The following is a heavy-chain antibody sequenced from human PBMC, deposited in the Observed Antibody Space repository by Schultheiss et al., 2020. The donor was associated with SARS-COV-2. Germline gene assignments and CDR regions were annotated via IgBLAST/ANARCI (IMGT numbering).Heavy chain of an antibody. CDR2: ISGSGGST. CDR3: ARDGKAYCGGDCSLRIDY. Sequence: GGSLRLSCAASGFTFSSYAMSWVRQAPGKGLEWVSAISGSGGSTYYADSVKGRFTISRDNSKNTLYLQMNSLRAEDTAVYYCARDGKAYCGGDCSLRIDYWGQGTLVTVSS. V-gene: IGHV3-23*01. CDR1: GFTFSSYA. D-gene: IGHD2-21*02. J-gene: IGHJ4*02.